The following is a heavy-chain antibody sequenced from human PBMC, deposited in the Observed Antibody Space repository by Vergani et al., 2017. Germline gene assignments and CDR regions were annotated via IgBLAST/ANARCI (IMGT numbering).Heavy chain of an antibody. D-gene: IGHD3-3*01. CDR1: GGTFSTYA. J-gene: IGHJ4*02. Sequence: QVQLVQSGAEVKKPGSSVKVSCKASGGTFSTYAISWVRQAPGQGLEWMGGIIPILGTANYAQNFQGRVTITADESTSTAYMELSSLRSEDTAVYYCAGSGKSITIFGVVTLSFDYWGQGTLVTVSS. V-gene: IGHV1-69*01. CDR3: AGSGKSITIFGVVTLSFDY. CDR2: IIPILGTA.